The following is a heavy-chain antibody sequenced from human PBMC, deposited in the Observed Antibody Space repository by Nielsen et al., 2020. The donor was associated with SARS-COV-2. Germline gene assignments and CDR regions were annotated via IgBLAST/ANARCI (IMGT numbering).Heavy chain of an antibody. Sequence: GESLKISCAASGFTFSSYEMNWVRQAPGKGLEWVSYISSSGSTIYYADSVKGRFTISRDNSKNTLYLQMNSLRAEDTAVYYCAKDIEVITIFGVVITPYRGMDVWGQGTTVTVSS. J-gene: IGHJ6*02. CDR2: ISSSGSTI. CDR1: GFTFSSYE. CDR3: AKDIEVITIFGVVITPYRGMDV. V-gene: IGHV3-48*03. D-gene: IGHD3-3*01.